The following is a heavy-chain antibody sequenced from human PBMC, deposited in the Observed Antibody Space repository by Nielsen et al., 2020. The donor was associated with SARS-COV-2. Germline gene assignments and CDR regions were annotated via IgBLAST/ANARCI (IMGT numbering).Heavy chain of an antibody. V-gene: IGHV5-51*01. CDR3: ARNTYGGSTDY. CDR2: IYPRDSDT. D-gene: IGHD4-23*01. CDR1: GYTFTSYW. Sequence: GESLKISCQGSGYTFTSYWIGWVRQMPGKGLEWMGVIYPRDSDTRYNPSFQGQVTTSADKSISTVYLQWSGLKASDSAMYYCARNTYGGSTDYWGQGTLVTVSS. J-gene: IGHJ4*02.